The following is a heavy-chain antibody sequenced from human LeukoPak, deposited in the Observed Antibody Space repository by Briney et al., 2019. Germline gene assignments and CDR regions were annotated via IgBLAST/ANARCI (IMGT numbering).Heavy chain of an antibody. D-gene: IGHD2-15*01. Sequence: GESLKISCKGSGYSFTSYWIGWVRQMPGKGLEWMGIIYPGDSDTRCSPSFQGQVTISADKSISTAYLQWSSLKASDTAMYYCARHYCSGGSCYSSFDYWGQGTLVTVSS. V-gene: IGHV5-51*01. J-gene: IGHJ4*02. CDR2: IYPGDSDT. CDR1: GYSFTSYW. CDR3: ARHYCSGGSCYSSFDY.